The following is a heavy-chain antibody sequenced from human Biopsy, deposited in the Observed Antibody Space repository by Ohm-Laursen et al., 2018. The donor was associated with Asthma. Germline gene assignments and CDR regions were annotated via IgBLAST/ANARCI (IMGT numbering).Heavy chain of an antibody. D-gene: IGHD2-2*01. V-gene: IGHV1-46*01. CDR1: GYTFTSYY. J-gene: IGHJ6*04. CDR3: AREATSGEVPFGYFYALDV. CDR2: INPSGGST. Sequence: SSVKVSCKASGYTFTSYYMHWVRQAPGQGLEWMGIINPSGGSTSYAQKFQGRVTMTRDTSTRTVYMELSSLRSEDTAVYYCAREATSGEVPFGYFYALDVWGEGTTVTVSS.